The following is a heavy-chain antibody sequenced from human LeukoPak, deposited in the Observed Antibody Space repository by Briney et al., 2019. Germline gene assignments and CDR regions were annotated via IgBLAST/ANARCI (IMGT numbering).Heavy chain of an antibody. Sequence: SGGSLRLSCAASGFTFSSYSMNWVRQAPGKGLEWVSSISSSSSYIYYADSVKGRFTISRDNAKNSLYLQMNSLRAEDTAVYYCARDVFGETGYSRWGQGTLVTVSS. J-gene: IGHJ4*02. CDR3: ARDVFGETGYSR. CDR2: ISSSSSYI. V-gene: IGHV3-21*01. CDR1: GFTFSSYS. D-gene: IGHD3-9*01.